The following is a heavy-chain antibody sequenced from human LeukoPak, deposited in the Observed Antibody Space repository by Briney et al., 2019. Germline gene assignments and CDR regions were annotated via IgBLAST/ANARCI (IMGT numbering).Heavy chain of an antibody. CDR2: ISYDGSNK. CDR1: GFTFSSYG. V-gene: IGHV3-30*18. D-gene: IGHD6-19*01. CDR3: AKDRAPYSSGWYPLPDYYFDY. Sequence: GGSLRLSCAASGFTFSSYGMHWVRQAPGKGLEWVAVISYDGSNKYYADSVKGRFTISRDNSKNTLYLQMNSLRAEDTAVYYCAKDRAPYSSGWYPLPDYYFDYWGQGTLVTVSS. J-gene: IGHJ4*02.